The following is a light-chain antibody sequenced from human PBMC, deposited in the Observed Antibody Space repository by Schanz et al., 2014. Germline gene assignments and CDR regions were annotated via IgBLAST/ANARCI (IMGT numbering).Light chain of an antibody. CDR1: ESLDSRS. CDR3: QQYGSSPPLT. J-gene: IGKJ4*01. V-gene: IGKV3-20*01. Sequence: VLTQSPVTLSLSPGDAATLSCRASESLDSRSLAWYQQRPGQAPRLLIYGASSRATGIPDRFSGSGSGTDFTLPISRLGPEDFAVYYCQQYGSSPPLTFGGGTKVEIK. CDR2: GAS.